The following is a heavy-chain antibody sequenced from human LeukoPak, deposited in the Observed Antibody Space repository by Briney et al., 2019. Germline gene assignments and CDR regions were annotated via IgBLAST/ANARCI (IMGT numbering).Heavy chain of an antibody. Sequence: KSGGSLRLSCAASGFTFSAYAMSGVRQAPGKGLEWVSTISRSSNNTYYADSVKGRFTISRDNSRTTLSLQMNSLRGDDTAVYYCAKGPLYCSGTSCYSVDYWGQGTLVTVSS. CDR3: AKGPLYCSGTSCYSVDY. D-gene: IGHD2-15*01. J-gene: IGHJ4*02. V-gene: IGHV3-23*01. CDR1: GFTFSAYA. CDR2: ISRSSNNT.